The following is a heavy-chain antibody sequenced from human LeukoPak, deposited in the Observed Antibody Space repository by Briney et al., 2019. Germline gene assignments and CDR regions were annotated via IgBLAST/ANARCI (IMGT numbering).Heavy chain of an antibody. J-gene: IGHJ4*02. CDR1: GFNFNNYP. D-gene: IGHD6-13*01. V-gene: IGHV3-30*09. CDR3: ARDRNIAAAVYYFDY. CDR2: ISNDGRDK. Sequence: GGSLGLSCAASGFNFNNYPLHWVRQAPGKGLEWVTVISNDGRDKHYADSVKGRFAISRDNSKNTMFLQMNSLRAEDTAVYYCARDRNIAAAVYYFDYWGQGTLVTVSS.